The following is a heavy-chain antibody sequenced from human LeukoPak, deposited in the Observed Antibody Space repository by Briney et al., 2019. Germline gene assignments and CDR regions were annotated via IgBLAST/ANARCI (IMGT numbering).Heavy chain of an antibody. Sequence: SGGSLRLSCAASGFTFSSYAMSWVRQAPGKGLEWVSAISGSGGSTYYADSVKGRFTISRDNSKNTLYLQMNGLRAEDTAVYYCAKDEDYDILTGHDAFDIWGQGTMVTVSS. D-gene: IGHD3-9*01. CDR3: AKDEDYDILTGHDAFDI. CDR1: GFTFSSYA. CDR2: ISGSGGST. V-gene: IGHV3-23*01. J-gene: IGHJ3*02.